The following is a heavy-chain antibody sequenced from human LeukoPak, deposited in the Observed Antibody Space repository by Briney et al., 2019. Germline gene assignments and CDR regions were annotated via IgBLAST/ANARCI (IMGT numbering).Heavy chain of an antibody. CDR3: ARDLGYCSRGNCYEGGDY. J-gene: IGHJ4*02. D-gene: IGHD2-15*01. Sequence: ASVKVSCKASGYTFTGYYIHWVRQAPGQGLEWLGWINPNSGGTNYAQKFQERVTMTRDTSNTTAHMELRRLTSDDTAVYYCARDLGYCSRGNCYEGGDYWGQGTLVTVSS. CDR2: INPNSGGT. CDR1: GYTFTGYY. V-gene: IGHV1-2*02.